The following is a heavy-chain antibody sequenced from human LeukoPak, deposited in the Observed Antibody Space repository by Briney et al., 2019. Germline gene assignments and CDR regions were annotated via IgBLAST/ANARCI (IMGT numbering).Heavy chain of an antibody. D-gene: IGHD4-17*01. CDR3: ARGRPTVIFDY. V-gene: IGHV4-61*01. J-gene: IGHJ4*02. CDR1: GGAVSSGSFY. Sequence: PSETLSLTCTVSGGAVSSGSFYWSWIRQPPGKGLEWIGDIHNTGSTNYSSSLKSRVTISIDTSKNQFSLNLSSVTAADTAVYYCARGRPTVIFDYWGQGALVTVSS. CDR2: IHNTGST.